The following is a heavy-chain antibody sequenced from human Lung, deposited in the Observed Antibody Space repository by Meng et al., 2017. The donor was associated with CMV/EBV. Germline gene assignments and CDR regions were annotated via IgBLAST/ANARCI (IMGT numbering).Heavy chain of an antibody. CDR3: ARTGTSANYYYYYGMDV. V-gene: IGHV3-11*01. Sequence: SLKISCAASGFTFSDYYMSWIRQAPGKGLEWVSYISSSGSTIYYADSVKGRFTISRDNAKNSLYLQMNSLRAEDTAVYYCARTGTSANYYYYYGMDVWGQGTXVTVSS. CDR2: ISSSGSTI. D-gene: IGHD1/OR15-1a*01. CDR1: GFTFSDYY. J-gene: IGHJ6*02.